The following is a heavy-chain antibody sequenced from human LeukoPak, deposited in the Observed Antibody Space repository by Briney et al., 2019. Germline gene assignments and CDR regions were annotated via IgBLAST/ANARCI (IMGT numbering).Heavy chain of an antibody. CDR2: ISGSGGST. Sequence: GGSLRLSCASSGFTFSCYAMSWVRQAPGKGLEWVTSISGSGGSTYYADSVKGRFTISRDNSKNTLYLQMNSLRAEDTAVYYCAKDGRHWNDDIDYWGQGTLDTVSS. J-gene: IGHJ4*02. D-gene: IGHD1-1*01. CDR1: GFTFSCYA. CDR3: AKDGRHWNDDIDY. V-gene: IGHV3-23*01.